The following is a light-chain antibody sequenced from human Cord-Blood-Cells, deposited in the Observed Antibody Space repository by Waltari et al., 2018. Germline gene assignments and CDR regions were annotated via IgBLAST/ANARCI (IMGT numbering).Light chain of an antibody. Sequence: EIVLTQSPGTLSLSQGERATLSCRPSQSVISSYLAWYQQKQGKASRPLIYGASSRATGIPDRFSGSGSGTDFTLTISRLEPEDFAVYYCQQYGSSSWTFGQGTKVEIK. CDR1: QSVISSY. J-gene: IGKJ1*01. CDR2: GAS. CDR3: QQYGSSSWT. V-gene: IGKV3-20*01.